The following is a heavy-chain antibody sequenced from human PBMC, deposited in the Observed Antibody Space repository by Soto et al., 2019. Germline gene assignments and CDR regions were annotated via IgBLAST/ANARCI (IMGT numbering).Heavy chain of an antibody. CDR3: VRKYPVNRPFDY. V-gene: IGHV3-23*01. D-gene: IGHD2-2*01. Sequence: GGSLRLSCAASGFAFNIYAMNLVRQAPGKGLAWVSSIGTDGNTYYANSVKGRFTISRDNSRTTLYLQMNSLRVEDTALYYCVRKYPVNRPFDYWGQGPLVTVFS. CDR2: IGTDGNT. CDR1: GFAFNIYA. J-gene: IGHJ4*01.